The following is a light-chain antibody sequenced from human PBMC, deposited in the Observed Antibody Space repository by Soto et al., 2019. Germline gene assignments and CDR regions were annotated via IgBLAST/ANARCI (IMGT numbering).Light chain of an antibody. J-gene: IGKJ1*01. V-gene: IGKV3-15*01. CDR2: GAS. CDR3: QQYNNWPVT. CDR1: QSVSSN. Sequence: IVMTQSPATLSVSPVERATLSCRASQSVSSNLAWYQQKPGQAPRLLIYGASTRATGIPARFSGSGSGTEFTLTISSLQSEDFAVYYCQQYNNWPVTFGQGTKVDIK.